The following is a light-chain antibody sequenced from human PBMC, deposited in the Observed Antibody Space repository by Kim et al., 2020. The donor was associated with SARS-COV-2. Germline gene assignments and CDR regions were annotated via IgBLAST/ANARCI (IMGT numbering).Light chain of an antibody. CDR1: QSVRTY. V-gene: IGKV1-39*01. CDR2: GAS. Sequence: DIQMTQSPSTLSASIGDRVTITCRASQSVRTYLNWYQQKPGKAPRLLIYGASSLLSGVPPRFTGSGSGTDFTFTITRLQPEDFATYYCQQSYTASWTFGQGTKVDIK. J-gene: IGKJ1*01. CDR3: QQSYTASWT.